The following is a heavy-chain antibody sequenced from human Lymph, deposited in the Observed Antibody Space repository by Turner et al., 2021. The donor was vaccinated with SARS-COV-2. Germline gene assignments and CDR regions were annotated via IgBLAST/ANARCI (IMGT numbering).Heavy chain of an antibody. V-gene: IGHV1-8*02. Sequence: QVQLVQSGAEVKQPGASVKVSFKATGYTFTSYDINWVRQATGQGLEWMGWMNPNSGNTGYGQKFQGRVNRTRNTSISTAYMELSSLRSEDTAVYYCARGRYSGGGMDVWGKGTTVTVAS. CDR3: ARGRYSGGGMDV. CDR1: GYTFTSYD. D-gene: IGHD1-26*01. J-gene: IGHJ6*04. CDR2: MNPNSGNT.